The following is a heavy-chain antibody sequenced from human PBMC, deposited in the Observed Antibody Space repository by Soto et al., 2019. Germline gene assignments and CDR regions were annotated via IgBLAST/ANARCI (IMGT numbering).Heavy chain of an antibody. CDR1: GGTFSSYA. V-gene: IGHV1-69*13. CDR3: ADLRVVAARPFPDAFDI. D-gene: IGHD2-15*01. Sequence: ASVKVSCKASGGTFSSYAISWVRQAPGQGLEWMGGIIPIFGTANYAQKFQGRVTITAEESTSTANMELSSLRSEDTAVYYCADLRVVAARPFPDAFDIWGQGTMVTVSS. CDR2: IIPIFGTA. J-gene: IGHJ3*02.